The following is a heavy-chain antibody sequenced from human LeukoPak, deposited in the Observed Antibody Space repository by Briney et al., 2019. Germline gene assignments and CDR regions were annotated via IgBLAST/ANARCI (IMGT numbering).Heavy chain of an antibody. D-gene: IGHD3-10*01. Sequence: SETLSLTCTVSGGSISSYYWSWIRQPPGKGLEWIGYIYYTGSTNYNPSLKSRVTISVDTSKNQFSLKLSSVTAADTAVCYCARGTYYYGSGSYYPIDYWGQGTLVTVSA. J-gene: IGHJ4*02. CDR2: IYYTGST. CDR1: GGSISSYY. V-gene: IGHV4-59*01. CDR3: ARGTYYYGSGSYYPIDY.